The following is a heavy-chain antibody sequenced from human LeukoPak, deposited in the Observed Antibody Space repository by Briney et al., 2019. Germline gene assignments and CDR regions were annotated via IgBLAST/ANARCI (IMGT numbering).Heavy chain of an antibody. D-gene: IGHD2-2*01. V-gene: IGHV4-39*01. Sequence: SETLSLTCTVSGGSISSSSYYWGWIRQPPGKGLEWIGSIYYSGSTYYNPSLKSRVTISVDTSKNQFSLKLSSVTAADTAVYYCARLGSTLLFDYWGQGTLVTVSS. CDR1: GGSISSSSYY. CDR3: ARLGSTLLFDY. CDR2: IYYSGST. J-gene: IGHJ4*02.